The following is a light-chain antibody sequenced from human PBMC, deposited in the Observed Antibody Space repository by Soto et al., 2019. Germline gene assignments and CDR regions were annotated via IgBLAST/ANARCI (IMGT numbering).Light chain of an antibody. Sequence: QSALTQPASVSGSPGQSIAISCTGNSSGIGTFNLVSWYQQHPGRAPKLIIFGVSKRPSGVPDRFSGSKSGNPASLTISGLQAGDEADYYCCSYATTYTLVFGGGTKLTVL. V-gene: IGLV2-11*01. CDR2: GVS. CDR1: SSGIGTFNL. CDR3: CSYATTYTLV. J-gene: IGLJ2*01.